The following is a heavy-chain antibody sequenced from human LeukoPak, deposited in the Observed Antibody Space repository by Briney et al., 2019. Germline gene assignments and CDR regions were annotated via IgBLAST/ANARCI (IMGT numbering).Heavy chain of an antibody. CDR2: INSDGSST. CDR3: ARVGFKSIAAAGTDY. Sequence: GGSLRLSCAASGFTFSSYWMHWVRQAPGKGLVWVSRINSDGSSTSYADSVKGRFTISRDNAKNTLYLQMNSLRAEDTAVYYCARVGFKSIAAAGTDYWGQGTLVTVSS. CDR1: GFTFSSYW. J-gene: IGHJ4*02. D-gene: IGHD6-13*01. V-gene: IGHV3-74*01.